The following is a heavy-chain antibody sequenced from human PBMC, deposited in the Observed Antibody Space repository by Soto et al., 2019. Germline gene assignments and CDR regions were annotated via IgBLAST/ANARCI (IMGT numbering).Heavy chain of an antibody. CDR2: LNADGSST. J-gene: IGHJ4*02. CDR1: GFTFTNSW. CDR3: ATVFDF. V-gene: IGHV3-74*01. Sequence: GGSLRLSCAASGFTFTNSWMHWVRQAPGEGLVWVSGLNADGSSTYYADSVKGRFTISRDSAKGALYLQMNSLRAEDTAFYYCATVFDFWGQGTLVTVSS.